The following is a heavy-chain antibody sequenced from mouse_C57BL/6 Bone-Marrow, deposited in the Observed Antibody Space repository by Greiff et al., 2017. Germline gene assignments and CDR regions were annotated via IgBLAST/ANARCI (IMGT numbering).Heavy chain of an antibody. Sequence: EVKLMESGPSLVRPSQTLSLTCTVTGFSINSDCYWIWIRQFPGNKLEYIGYTFYSGITYYNPSLESRTYITRDTSKNQFSLELSSVTTEDTATYYCARARGFFYAMDYWGQGTSVTVSS. CDR3: ARARGFFYAMDY. CDR2: TFYSGIT. J-gene: IGHJ4*01. CDR1: GFSINSDCY. V-gene: IGHV3-3*01.